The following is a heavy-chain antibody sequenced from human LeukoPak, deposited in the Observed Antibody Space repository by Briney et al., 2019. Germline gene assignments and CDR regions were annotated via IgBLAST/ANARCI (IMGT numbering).Heavy chain of an antibody. J-gene: IGHJ4*01. CDR1: GYSFTSYW. CDR3: ARQSVTTTPFDC. D-gene: IGHD2-15*01. CDR2: IYPGDSDT. Sequence: GESLKISCKGSGYSFTSYWIGWVRQMPGKGLEWMGIIYPGDSDTRYSPSLQSQVTISADKSISTAYLQWSSLKAADTAMYYCARQSVTTTPFDCWGHVVLVTVAS. V-gene: IGHV5-51*01.